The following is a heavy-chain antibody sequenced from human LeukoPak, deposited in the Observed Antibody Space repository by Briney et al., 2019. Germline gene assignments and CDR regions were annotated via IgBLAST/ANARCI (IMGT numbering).Heavy chain of an antibody. J-gene: IGHJ4*02. CDR1: GFILSNDA. Sequence: GGSLRLSCAASGFILSNDAMHWVRQAPGKGLEWVAFIWFDGSNKHYADSVKGRFTISRDNAKNSLYLQMNSLRAEDTALYYCAKGGSAFIAVAVLDYFDYWGQGTLVTVSS. V-gene: IGHV3-30*02. CDR3: AKGGSAFIAVAVLDYFDY. CDR2: IWFDGSNK. D-gene: IGHD6-19*01.